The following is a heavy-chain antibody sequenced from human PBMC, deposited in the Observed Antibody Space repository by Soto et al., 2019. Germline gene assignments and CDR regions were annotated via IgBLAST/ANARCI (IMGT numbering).Heavy chain of an antibody. D-gene: IGHD6-13*01. V-gene: IGHV4-31*03. J-gene: IGHJ6*02. CDR3: AGGYSSSWYWGYYYYGMDV. CDR2: IYYSGST. Sequence: SETLSLTCTVSGGSISSGGYYWSWIRQHPGKGLEWIGYIYYSGSTYYNPSLKSRVTISVDTSKNQFSLKLSSVTAADTAVYYCAGGYSSSWYWGYYYYGMDVWGQGTTVTVSS. CDR1: GGSISSGGYY.